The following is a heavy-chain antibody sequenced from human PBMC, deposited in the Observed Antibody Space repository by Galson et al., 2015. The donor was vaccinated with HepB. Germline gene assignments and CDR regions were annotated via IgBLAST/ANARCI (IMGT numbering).Heavy chain of an antibody. D-gene: IGHD1-26*01. Sequence: SLRLSCAASGFTVSNDYMSWVRQAPGKGLEWVSVIYTGDTTYYADSVKGRFTISRDNSKNTLFLQMNSLRAEDTAVYYCARDLGGSSRLLTYGMDVWGQGTTVTVS. V-gene: IGHV3-53*01. CDR2: IYTGDTT. CDR3: ARDLGGSSRLLTYGMDV. J-gene: IGHJ6*02. CDR1: GFTVSNDY.